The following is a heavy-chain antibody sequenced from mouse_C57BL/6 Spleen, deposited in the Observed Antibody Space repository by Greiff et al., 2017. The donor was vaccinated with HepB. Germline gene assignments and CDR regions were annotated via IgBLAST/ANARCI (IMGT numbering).Heavy chain of an antibody. J-gene: IGHJ2*01. CDR3: ARKGGSEGFDY. CDR2: IDPSDSYT. CDR1: GYTFTSYW. D-gene: IGHD3-2*02. V-gene: IGHV1-69*01. Sequence: QVQLQQPGAELVMPGASVKLSCKASGYTFTSYWMHWVKQRPGQGLEWIGEIDPSDSYTNYNQKFKGKSTLTVDKSSSTAYMQLSSLTSEDSAVYYCARKGGSEGFDYWGQGTTLTVSS.